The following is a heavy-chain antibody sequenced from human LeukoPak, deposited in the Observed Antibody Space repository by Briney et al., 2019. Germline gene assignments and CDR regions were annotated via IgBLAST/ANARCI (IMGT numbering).Heavy chain of an antibody. J-gene: IGHJ4*02. CDR3: ARGNSYYASGSYFGY. CDR1: GFTVSSNY. Sequence: QPGGSLRLSCAASGFTVSSNYMSWVRQAPGKGLEWVSVVYVGGRTYYADSVKGRFTISRDNSKNTLYLQMNSLRAEDTAIYYCARGNSYYASGSYFGYWGQGTLVTVSS. V-gene: IGHV3-53*01. CDR2: VYVGGRT. D-gene: IGHD3-10*01.